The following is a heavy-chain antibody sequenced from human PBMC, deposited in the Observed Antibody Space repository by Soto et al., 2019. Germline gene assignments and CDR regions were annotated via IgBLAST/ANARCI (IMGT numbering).Heavy chain of an antibody. D-gene: IGHD2-8*01. Sequence: SLRLSCAASGFTFDDYAMHWVRQAPGKGLEWVSGISWNSGSIGYADSVKGRFTISRDNAKNSLYLQMNSLRAEDTAMYYCARTILIRYFDNWGQGTPVTVSS. CDR3: ARTILIRYFDN. CDR2: ISWNSGSI. V-gene: IGHV3-9*01. CDR1: GFTFDDYA. J-gene: IGHJ4*02.